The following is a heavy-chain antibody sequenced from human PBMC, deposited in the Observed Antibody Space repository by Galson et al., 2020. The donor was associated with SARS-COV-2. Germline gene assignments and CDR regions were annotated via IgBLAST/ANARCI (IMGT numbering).Heavy chain of an antibody. CDR2: ISYDGSYK. CDR1: GFPCSTYA. D-gene: IGHD6-6*01. Sequence: GGSLRLSCAASGFPCSTYAMHWVRQAPGKGLEWVAAISYDGSYKHDVDSLKGRFTISRDNSKNTLYLQMNSLRPEDTAVYYCASSPSIAGSGTRFSFQHWGQGTLVTVSS. CDR3: ASSPSIAGSGTRFSFQH. V-gene: IGHV3-30*01. J-gene: IGHJ1*01.